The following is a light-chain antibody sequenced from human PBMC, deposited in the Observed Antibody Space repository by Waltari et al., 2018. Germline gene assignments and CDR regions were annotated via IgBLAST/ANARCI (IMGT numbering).Light chain of an antibody. CDR2: EVS. J-gene: IGLJ1*01. CDR3: TSYTKNNPFV. CDR1: TSDDGYYNY. V-gene: IGLV2-14*01. Sequence: QSALTQPASVSGSPGQSIIISCTGTTSDDGYYNYVSWYQQRPGKAPKLMMSEVSHRPSGVSDRFSGSKSGNTASLTISGLQADDEADYYCTSYTKNNPFVFGTGTKVTVL.